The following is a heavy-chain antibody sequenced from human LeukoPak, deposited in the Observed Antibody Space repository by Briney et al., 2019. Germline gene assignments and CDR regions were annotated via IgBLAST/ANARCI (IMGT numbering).Heavy chain of an antibody. CDR3: AKDSGYGDYVEGY. Sequence: GRSLRLSCAASGFTFSSYGMHWVRQAPGKGLEWVAVISYDGSNKYYADSVKGRFTISRDNSKNTLYLQMNSLRAEDTAVYYCAKDSGYGDYVEGYWGQGTLVTVSS. CDR1: GFTFSSYG. V-gene: IGHV3-30*18. J-gene: IGHJ4*02. D-gene: IGHD4-17*01. CDR2: ISYDGSNK.